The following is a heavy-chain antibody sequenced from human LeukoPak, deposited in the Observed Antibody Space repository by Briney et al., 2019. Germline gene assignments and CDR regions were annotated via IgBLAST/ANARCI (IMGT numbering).Heavy chain of an antibody. J-gene: IGHJ4*02. Sequence: SETLSLTCAVYGGSFSGYYWSWIRQPPGKGLEWIGEINHSGSTNYNPSLKSRGTISVDTSKSQFSLKLSSVTAADTAVHYCARGAGYGSGSSTTPFDYWGQGTLVTVSS. D-gene: IGHD3-10*01. CDR1: GGSFSGYY. V-gene: IGHV4-34*01. CDR3: ARGAGYGSGSSTTPFDY. CDR2: INHSGST.